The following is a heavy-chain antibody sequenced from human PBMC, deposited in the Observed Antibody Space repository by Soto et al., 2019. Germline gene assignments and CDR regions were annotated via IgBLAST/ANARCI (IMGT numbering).Heavy chain of an antibody. V-gene: IGHV3-48*04. CDR2: MSSSSSTI. CDR1: GFTFSSYS. J-gene: IGHJ4*02. Sequence: EVPLVESGGGLVQPGGSLRLSCAASGFTFSSYSMNWVRQAPGKGLEWVSYMSSSSSTIYYADSVKGRFTISRDNAKNSLYLQMNSLRAEDTAVYYCARDAPPDDYWGQGTLVTVSS. CDR3: ARDAPPDDY.